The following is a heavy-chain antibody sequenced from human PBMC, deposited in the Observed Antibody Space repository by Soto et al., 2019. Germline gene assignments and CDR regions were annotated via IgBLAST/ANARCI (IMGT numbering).Heavy chain of an antibody. D-gene: IGHD6-19*01. V-gene: IGHV1-69*13. CDR1: RGAFSKFI. CDR2: IIPIFGTA. J-gene: IGHJ6*02. Sequence: SVKVSFKASRGAFSKFIVTWVRQAPGLGLEWVGGIIPIFGTANYAQKFQGRVTITADESTSTSYMEVNNLRSEDTAVYYCAKVRYSSPLGYYYGMDIWGQGTTVTVSS. CDR3: AKVRYSSPLGYYYGMDI.